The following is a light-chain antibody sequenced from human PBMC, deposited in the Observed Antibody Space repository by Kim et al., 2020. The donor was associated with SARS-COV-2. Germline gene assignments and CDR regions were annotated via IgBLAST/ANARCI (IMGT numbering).Light chain of an antibody. J-gene: IGLJ1*01. CDR3: SSYAGNNIYV. CDR1: SSDVGGYNY. CDR2: EVS. Sequence: QSALTQPPSASGSPGQSVTISCTGTSSDVGGYNYVSWYQQHPGKAPKLMISEVSKRPPGVPDRLSGSKSGNTASLTVSGLQAEDEDDYYCSSYAGNNIYVFGTGTKVTVL. V-gene: IGLV2-8*01.